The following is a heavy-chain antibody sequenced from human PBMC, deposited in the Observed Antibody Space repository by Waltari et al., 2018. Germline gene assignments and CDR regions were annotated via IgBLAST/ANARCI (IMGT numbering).Heavy chain of an antibody. CDR3: ATYYYDSSGYYLAFDI. D-gene: IGHD3-22*01. CDR2: FDPEDGET. V-gene: IGHV1-24*01. CDR1: GYTLTELS. J-gene: IGHJ3*02. Sequence: QVQLVQSGAEVKKPGASVKVSCKVSGYTLTELSMHWVRQAPGKGLEWMGGFDPEDGETIYAQKFQGRVTMTEDTSTDTAYMELSSLRSEDTAVYYCATYYYDSSGYYLAFDIWGQGTMVTVSS.